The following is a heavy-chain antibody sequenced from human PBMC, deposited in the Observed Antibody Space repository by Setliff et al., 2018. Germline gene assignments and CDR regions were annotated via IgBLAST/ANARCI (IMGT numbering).Heavy chain of an antibody. CDR2: INPSGGST. Sequence: ASVKVSCKASGYTFTSYYMHWVRQAPGQGLEWMGIINPSGGSTSYAQKFQGRVTMTRDTSTSTVYMELSSLRSEDTAVYYCARDQVYGSSWFQGYFDYWGQGTLVTVSS. CDR1: GYTFTSYY. V-gene: IGHV1-46*01. D-gene: IGHD6-13*01. CDR3: ARDQVYGSSWFQGYFDY. J-gene: IGHJ4*02.